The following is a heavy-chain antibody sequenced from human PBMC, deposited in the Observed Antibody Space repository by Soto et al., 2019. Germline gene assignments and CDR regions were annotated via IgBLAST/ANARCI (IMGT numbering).Heavy chain of an antibody. CDR2: IYFNGNT. CDR3: ASVTFGGIVLAH. V-gene: IGHV4-59*01. Sequence: SETLSLTCTVSAASFSKYYWTWIRQPPGKGLEWIGYIYFNGNTKYNPSLEGRLTISIDTSKKEFSLKLTSVTAADTAVYYCASVTFGGIVLAHWGQGTLVTVSS. CDR1: AASFSKYY. J-gene: IGHJ4*02. D-gene: IGHD3-16*01.